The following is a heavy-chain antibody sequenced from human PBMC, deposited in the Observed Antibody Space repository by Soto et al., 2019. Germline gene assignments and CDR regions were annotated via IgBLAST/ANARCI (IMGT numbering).Heavy chain of an antibody. CDR1: GGTFSSYA. V-gene: IGHV1-69*13. CDR3: GFGYGNYYYYGMDV. Sequence: VASVKVSCKASGGTFSSYAISWVRQAPGQGLEWMGGIIPIFGTANYAQKFQGRVTITADESTSTAYMELSSLRSEDTAVYYCGFGYGNYYYYGMDVWGQGTTVTVSS. J-gene: IGHJ6*02. D-gene: IGHD5-18*01. CDR2: IIPIFGTA.